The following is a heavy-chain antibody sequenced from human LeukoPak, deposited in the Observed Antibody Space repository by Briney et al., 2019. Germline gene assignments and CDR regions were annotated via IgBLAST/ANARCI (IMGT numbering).Heavy chain of an antibody. CDR3: ARQGSGSYYPNWFDP. J-gene: IGHJ5*02. CDR2: IYYSGST. V-gene: IGHV4-39*01. CDR1: GGSISSSSYY. Sequence: SETLSLTCTVSGGSISSSSYYWGWIRQPPGKGLEWIGSIYYSGSTYYNPSLKSRVTISVDTSKNQFSLKLSSVTAADTAVHYCARQGSGSYYPNWFDPWGQGTLVTVSS. D-gene: IGHD1-26*01.